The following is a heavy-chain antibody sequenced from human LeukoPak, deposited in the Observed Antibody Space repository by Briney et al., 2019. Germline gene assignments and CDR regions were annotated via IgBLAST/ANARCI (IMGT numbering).Heavy chain of an antibody. J-gene: IGHJ4*02. CDR2: IFSGGGS. CDR3: VRQQTPHGNFDY. V-gene: IGHV3-53*03. D-gene: IGHD1-1*01. Sequence: PGGSLRLSCAASGFNVVDDAMNWVRQTPGKGPEWVSIIFSGGGSYYAESVKGRFTISRENAKNSLSLQMNSLRAEDTAVYYCVRQQTPHGNFDYWGQGTLVTVSS. CDR1: GFNVVDDA.